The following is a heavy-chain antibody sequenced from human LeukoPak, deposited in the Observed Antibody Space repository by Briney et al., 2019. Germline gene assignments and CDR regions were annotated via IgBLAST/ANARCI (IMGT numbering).Heavy chain of an antibody. J-gene: IGHJ4*02. CDR2: IGTTSGAI. CDR1: GFTFNAFG. Sequence: GGSLRLSCAASGFTFNAFGMSWVLQAPGKGLEWVSYIGTTSGAINYADSVKGRFTISRDSAKNSLYLQMNSLRAEDTAVYYCARFRTWGDKAFDYWGQGTLVTVSS. D-gene: IGHD2-21*02. CDR3: ARFRTWGDKAFDY. V-gene: IGHV3-48*01.